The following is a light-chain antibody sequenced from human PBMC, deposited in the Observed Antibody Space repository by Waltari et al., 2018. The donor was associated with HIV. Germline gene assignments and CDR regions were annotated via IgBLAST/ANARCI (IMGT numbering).Light chain of an antibody. J-gene: IGLJ2*01. Sequence: SYVLTQPPSVSVAPGQTARITCGGNDIDPKRVHWYQQRPGQAPTLVIHDDSDRPSGIPERFSGSNSGNTATLTITRVEAGDEADYWCQVWDSGTYFLVFGGGTKLTVL. CDR2: DDS. CDR3: QVWDSGTYFLV. CDR1: DIDPKR. V-gene: IGLV3-21*02.